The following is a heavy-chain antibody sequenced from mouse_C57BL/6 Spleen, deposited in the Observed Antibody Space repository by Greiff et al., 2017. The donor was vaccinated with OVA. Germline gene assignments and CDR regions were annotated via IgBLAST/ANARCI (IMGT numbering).Heavy chain of an antibody. V-gene: IGHV5-17*01. J-gene: IGHJ1*03. CDR2: ISSGSSTI. CDR3: ARAVVAPDFDV. CDR1: GFTFSDYG. Sequence: EVKLVESGGGLVKPGGSLKLSCAASGFTFSDYGMHWVRQAPEKGLEWVAYISSGSSTIYYADTVKGRFTISRDNAKNTLFLQMTRLRSEDTAMYYCARAVVAPDFDVWGTGTTVTVSS. D-gene: IGHD1-1*01.